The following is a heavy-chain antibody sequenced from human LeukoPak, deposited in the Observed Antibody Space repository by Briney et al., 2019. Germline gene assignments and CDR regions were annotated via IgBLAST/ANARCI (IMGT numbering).Heavy chain of an antibody. CDR2: INPNSGGT. Sequence: ASVTVSCKASGYTFTGYYMHWVRQAPGQGLEWMGWINPNSGGTNYAQKFQGRVTMTRDTSISTAYMELSRLRSDDTAVYYCARVFPERAAAGTLDYWGQGTLVTVSS. V-gene: IGHV1-2*02. CDR1: GYTFTGYY. D-gene: IGHD6-13*01. J-gene: IGHJ4*02. CDR3: ARVFPERAAAGTLDY.